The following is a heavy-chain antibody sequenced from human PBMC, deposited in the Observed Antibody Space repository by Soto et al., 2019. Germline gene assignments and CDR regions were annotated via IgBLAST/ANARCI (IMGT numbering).Heavy chain of an antibody. CDR3: ASSDCTNGVCYDGALDI. J-gene: IGHJ3*02. CDR1: GVTFSSYS. V-gene: IGHV3-21*01. CDR2: ISSSSSYI. D-gene: IGHD2-8*01. Sequence: GGSLRLSCAASGVTFSSYSMNWVRQAPGKGLEWVSSISSSSSYIYYADSVKGRFTISRDNAKNSLYLQMNSLRAEDTAVYYCASSDCTNGVCYDGALDIWGQGTMVTVSS.